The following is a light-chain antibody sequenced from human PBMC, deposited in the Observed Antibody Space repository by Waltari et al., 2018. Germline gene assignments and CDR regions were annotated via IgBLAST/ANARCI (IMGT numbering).Light chain of an antibody. V-gene: IGLV1-44*01. CDR2: TKN. CDR3: AVWDDSLSGPG. J-gene: IGLJ3*02. CDR1: TSHMGSNT. Sequence: SVLTHPPSASGTPAQRVTISCSGSTSHMGSNTVNWYQQLPGTAPKLLIYTKNQRPSGVPDRFSGSKSGTSASLAISGLQSEDEADYYCAVWDDSLSGPGFGGGTKVTVL.